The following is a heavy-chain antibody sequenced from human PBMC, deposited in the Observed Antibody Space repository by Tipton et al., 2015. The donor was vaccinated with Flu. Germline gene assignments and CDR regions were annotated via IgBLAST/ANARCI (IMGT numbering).Heavy chain of an antibody. V-gene: IGHV1-2*02. Sequence: QLVQSGAEMRKPGASVRVSCKASGYTLTGYYMHWVRQAPGQGLEWMGWTNPNSGGTNSAQTFQGRVTMTRDTSINTAYMEMTSLTSDDTAVYFCATVKPTGYLGTAAGWFDTWGQGTLVSVSS. J-gene: IGHJ5*02. CDR1: GYTLTGYY. CDR2: TNPNSGGT. D-gene: IGHD6-13*01. CDR3: ATVKPTGYLGTAAGWFDT.